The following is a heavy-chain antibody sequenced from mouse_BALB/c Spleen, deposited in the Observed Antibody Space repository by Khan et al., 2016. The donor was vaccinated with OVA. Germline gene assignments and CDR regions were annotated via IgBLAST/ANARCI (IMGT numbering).Heavy chain of an antibody. J-gene: IGHJ3*01. CDR3: ARAGWDVFAY. Sequence: QVQLQQSGPELVKPGASVKMSCKASGYTFTDYVMNWVKQRTGQGFEWIGQIYPGSDVTSYNENFKGKATLTADRSSSTAYMQLSSLTSEDSAVYFCARAGWDVFAYWGQGTLVTVSA. CDR2: IYPGSDVT. D-gene: IGHD4-1*01. CDR1: GYTFTDYV. V-gene: IGHV1-77*01.